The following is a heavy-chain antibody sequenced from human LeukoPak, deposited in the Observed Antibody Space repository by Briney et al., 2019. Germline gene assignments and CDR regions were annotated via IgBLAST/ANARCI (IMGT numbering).Heavy chain of an antibody. CDR1: GFTFSNYW. J-gene: IGHJ6*03. CDR3: ARDLKGYYMDV. V-gene: IGHV3-48*01. Sequence: GRSLRLSCAAPGFTFSNYWMSWVRQAPGKGLEWVSYISSSSSTIYYADSVKGRFTISRDNAKNSLYLQMNSLRAEDTAVYYCARDLKGYYMDVWGKGTTVTVSS. CDR2: ISSSSSTI.